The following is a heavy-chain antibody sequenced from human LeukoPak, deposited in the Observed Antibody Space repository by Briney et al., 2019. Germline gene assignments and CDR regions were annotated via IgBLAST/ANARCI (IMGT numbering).Heavy chain of an antibody. V-gene: IGHV3-33*01. CDR2: MYYDGVSK. CDR3: ARDYYCSGGSCLYFDH. D-gene: IGHD2-15*01. CDR1: GFTFSSYG. J-gene: IGHJ4*02. Sequence: GGSLRLSRAASGFTFSSYGMHWVRQAPGKGLEWVAVMYYDGVSKYYADSVKGRFTISRDNSHNTLYLQMNSLRVEDTAVYYCARDYYCSGGSCLYFDHWGQGTLVTVSS.